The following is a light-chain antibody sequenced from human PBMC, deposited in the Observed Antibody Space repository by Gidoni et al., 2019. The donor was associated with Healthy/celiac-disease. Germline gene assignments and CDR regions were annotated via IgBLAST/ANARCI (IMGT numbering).Light chain of an antibody. CDR2: QDS. J-gene: IGLJ2*01. V-gene: IGLV3-1*01. CDR3: QAWDSSYVV. CDR1: KLGDKY. Sequence: SYELTQPPSVSVSPGQTASITCPGDKLGDKYACWYQQKPGQSPVLVIYQDSKRPSGIPARFSGSNSGNTATLTISGTQAMDEADYYCQAWDSSYVVFGGGTKLTVL.